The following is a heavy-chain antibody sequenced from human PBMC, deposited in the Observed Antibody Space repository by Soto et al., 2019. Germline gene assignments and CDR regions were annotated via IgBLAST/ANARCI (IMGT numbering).Heavy chain of an antibody. CDR3: AKTLGGGVVVAAYFDY. CDR2: ISGSGGST. J-gene: IGHJ4*02. CDR1: GFTFSSYA. V-gene: IGHV3-23*01. Sequence: GGSLRLSCAASGFTFSSYAMSWVRQAPGKGLEWVSAISGSGGSTYYADSVKGRFTISRDNSKNTLYLQMNSLRAEDTAVYYCAKTLGGGVVVAAYFDYWGQGTLVTVSS. D-gene: IGHD2-15*01.